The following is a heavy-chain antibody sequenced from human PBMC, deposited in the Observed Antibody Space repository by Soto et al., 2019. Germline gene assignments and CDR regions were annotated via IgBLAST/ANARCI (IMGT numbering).Heavy chain of an antibody. V-gene: IGHV3-23*01. D-gene: IGHD6-13*01. CDR2: ISGSGGST. J-gene: IGHJ6*02. Sequence: GGSLRLSCAASGFTFSSYAMSWVRPAPGKGLEWVSAISGSGGSTYYADSVKGRFTISRDNSKNTLYLQMNSLRAEDTAVYYCAKVGAYSSSWYRNDYYYYGMDVWGQGTTVTVS. CDR1: GFTFSSYA. CDR3: AKVGAYSSSWYRNDYYYYGMDV.